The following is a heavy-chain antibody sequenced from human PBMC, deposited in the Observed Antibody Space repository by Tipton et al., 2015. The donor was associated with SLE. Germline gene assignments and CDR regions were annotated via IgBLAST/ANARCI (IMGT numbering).Heavy chain of an antibody. J-gene: IGHJ2*01. CDR1: GFTFDDYA. V-gene: IGHV3-43D*04. D-gene: IGHD2-21*01. Sequence: SLRLSCAASGFTFDDYAMHWVRQAPGKGLEWVSLISWDGGSTYYADSVKGRFTISRDNSKNSLYLQMNSLRAEDTALYYCAKDGKFLYWYFDLWGRGTLVTVSS. CDR3: AKDGKFLYWYFDL. CDR2: ISWDGGST.